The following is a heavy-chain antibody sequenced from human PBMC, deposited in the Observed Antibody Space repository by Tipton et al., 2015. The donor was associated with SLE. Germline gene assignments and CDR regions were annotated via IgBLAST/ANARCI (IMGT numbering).Heavy chain of an antibody. D-gene: IGHD6-19*01. Sequence: TLSLTCTVSGYSISSGYYWAWIRQSPGKGPEWVGSIHHSGITYYNPSLKSRVTISVDTSKNQFSLKLNSVAAADTAVYYCARDGSQWLAAYFHHWGQGTLVTVSS. J-gene: IGHJ1*01. CDR3: ARDGSQWLAAYFHH. V-gene: IGHV4-38-2*02. CDR2: IHHSGIT. CDR1: GYSISSGYY.